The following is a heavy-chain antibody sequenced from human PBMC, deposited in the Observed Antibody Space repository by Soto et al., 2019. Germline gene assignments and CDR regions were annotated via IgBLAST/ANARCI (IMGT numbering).Heavy chain of an antibody. CDR2: IIPIFGTA. D-gene: IGHD1-26*01. Sequence: SVNVSCKASGGTFSSYTINWVRQGPGRRLEWTPWIIPIFGTANYAQKLQGRVTIPADESTSTAYMERSSLRFEDTAVYYCARGSDDSGSSLGRFDPWGQETLVT. J-gene: IGHJ5*02. V-gene: IGHV1-69*13. CDR1: GGTFSSYT. CDR3: ARGSDDSGSSLGRFDP.